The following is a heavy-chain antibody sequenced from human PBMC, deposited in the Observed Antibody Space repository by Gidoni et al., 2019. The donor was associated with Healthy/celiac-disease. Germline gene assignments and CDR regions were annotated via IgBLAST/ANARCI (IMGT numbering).Heavy chain of an antibody. J-gene: IGHJ5*02. CDR2: TYYRSKWYN. V-gene: IGHV6-1*01. D-gene: IGHD3-22*01. CDR1: GDSVSRNRAA. Sequence: QVQLPQSGPGLVKPSPTLSLTCAISGDSVSRNRAAWNCIRQSPSKGLEWLGRTYYRSKWYNDYAVSVKSRITINPDTSKNQFSLQLNSVTPEDTAVYYCAREEQWAYDSSGYNWFDPWGQGTLVTVSS. CDR3: AREEQWAYDSSGYNWFDP.